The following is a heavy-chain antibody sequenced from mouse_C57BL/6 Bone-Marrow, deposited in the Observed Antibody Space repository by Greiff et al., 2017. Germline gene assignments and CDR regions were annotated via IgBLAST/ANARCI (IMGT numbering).Heavy chain of an antibody. D-gene: IGHD1-1*01. J-gene: IGHJ4*01. V-gene: IGHV2-2*01. CDR3: AKYYCGSSFYALDY. Sequence: QVQLQQPGPGLVQPSQSLSISCTASGFSLTSYCVHWVRQSPGQGLEWLGVIWSGGSTDNNAAFITRLSTSKDNSKSQASFKMISLQADDTAIYYCAKYYCGSSFYALDYWGQGTSVTVSS. CDR2: IWSGGST. CDR1: GFSLTSYC.